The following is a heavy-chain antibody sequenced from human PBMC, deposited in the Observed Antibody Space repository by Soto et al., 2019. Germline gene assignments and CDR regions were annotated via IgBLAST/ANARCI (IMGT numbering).Heavy chain of an antibody. CDR2: INHSGST. J-gene: IGHJ4*02. CDR1: GGSFSGYY. Sequence: SETLSLTCAVYGGSFSGYYWSWIRQPPGKGLEWIGEINHSGSTNYNPSLKSRVTISVDTSKNQFSLKLSSVTAADAAVYYCARAPITMVRGACHFDYWGQGTLVTVSS. CDR3: ARAPITMVRGACHFDY. D-gene: IGHD3-10*01. V-gene: IGHV4-34*01.